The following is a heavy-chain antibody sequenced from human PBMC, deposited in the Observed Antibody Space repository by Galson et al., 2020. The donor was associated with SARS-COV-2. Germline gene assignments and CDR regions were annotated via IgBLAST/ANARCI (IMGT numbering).Heavy chain of an antibody. CDR3: ARDLASDIVLVVYSYGMDV. Sequence: GGSLRLSCAASGFTFSSYAMHWVRQAPGKGLEWVAVISYDGSNKYYADSVKGRFTISRDNSKNTLYLQMNSLRAEDTAVYYCARDLASDIVLVVYSYGMDVWGQGTTVTVSS. CDR1: GFTFSSYA. D-gene: IGHD2-8*02. CDR2: ISYDGSNK. J-gene: IGHJ6*02. V-gene: IGHV3-30-3*01.